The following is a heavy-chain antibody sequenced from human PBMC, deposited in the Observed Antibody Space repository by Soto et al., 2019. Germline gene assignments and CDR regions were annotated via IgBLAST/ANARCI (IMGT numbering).Heavy chain of an antibody. CDR3: AKDKIRYEVVGNFDF. Sequence: PGGSLRLSCAASGFTFSGYAMHWVRQAPGKGLEWVSGITWNADRVDYADSVRGRFTISRDNANNFLHLHMNSLRPDDTAVYYCAKDKIRYEVVGNFDFWGQGAQVTVSS. CDR1: GFTFSGYA. D-gene: IGHD2-15*01. CDR2: ITWNADRV. J-gene: IGHJ4*02. V-gene: IGHV3-9*01.